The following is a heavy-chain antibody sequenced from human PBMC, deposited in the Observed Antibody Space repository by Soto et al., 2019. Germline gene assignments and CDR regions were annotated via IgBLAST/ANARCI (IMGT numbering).Heavy chain of an antibody. Sequence: EVQLVESGGGLVQPGRSLRLSCAASGFPFDAYAMHWVRQVPGKGLEWVSGSNWNSGSIGYGDSVKGRFAISRDNAKNSLHLQMNSLSAEDTAFYYCVKDESINWYSGHFRHWGQGTLVTVSS. D-gene: IGHD6-13*01. J-gene: IGHJ1*01. CDR3: VKDESINWYSGHFRH. CDR1: GFPFDAYA. V-gene: IGHV3-9*01. CDR2: SNWNSGSI.